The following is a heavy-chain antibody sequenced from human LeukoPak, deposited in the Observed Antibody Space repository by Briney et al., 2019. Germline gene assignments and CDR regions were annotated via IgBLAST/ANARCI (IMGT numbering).Heavy chain of an antibody. CDR2: IYYSGST. D-gene: IGHD1-26*01. CDR1: GGSISSSSYY. V-gene: IGHV4-39*01. J-gene: IGHJ3*02. CDR3: ARGWELLRAFDI. Sequence: SKTLSLTCTVSGGSISSSSYYWGWIRQPPGKGLEWIGSIYYSGSTYYNPSLKSRVTISVDTSKNQFSLKLSSVTAADTAVYYCARGWELLRAFDIWGQGTMVTVSS.